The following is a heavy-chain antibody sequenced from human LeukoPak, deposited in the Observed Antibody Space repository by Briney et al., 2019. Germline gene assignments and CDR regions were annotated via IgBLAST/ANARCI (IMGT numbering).Heavy chain of an antibody. CDR3: AKDMYPEYSSGWLPTDAFNI. J-gene: IGHJ3*02. Sequence: GGSLRLSCAASGFTSDDYAMHWVRQAPGKGLEWVSLISGDGGSTYYADSVKGRFTIPRDNSKNSLYLQMNSLRTEDTALYYCAKDMYPEYSSGWLPTDAFNIWGQGTMVTVSS. CDR1: GFTSDDYA. V-gene: IGHV3-43*02. D-gene: IGHD6-19*01. CDR2: ISGDGGST.